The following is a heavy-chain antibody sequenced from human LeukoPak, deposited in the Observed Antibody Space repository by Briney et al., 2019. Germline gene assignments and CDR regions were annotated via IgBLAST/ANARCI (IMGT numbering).Heavy chain of an antibody. D-gene: IGHD4-17*01. CDR3: ARDDGYGDYGPFDY. Sequence: GGSLRLSCAASGFTFSSHNMNWVRQAPGWGLEWVSYISSGGDTRYYADSVKGRFTISRDNAKNSLYLQMNSLRSDDTAVYYCARDDGYGDYGPFDYWGQGTLVTVSS. V-gene: IGHV3-48*01. CDR1: GFTFSSHN. J-gene: IGHJ4*02. CDR2: ISSGGDTR.